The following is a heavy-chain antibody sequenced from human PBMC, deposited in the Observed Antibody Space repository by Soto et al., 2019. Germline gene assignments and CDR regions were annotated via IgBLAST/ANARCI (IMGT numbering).Heavy chain of an antibody. CDR2: TSYDGSDK. D-gene: IGHD3-16*01. CDR3: ARWGTTGGLDV. J-gene: IGHJ1*01. V-gene: IGHV3-30*19. Sequence: QVQLVESGGGVVQPGTSLRVSCVGSGFTFRSYVMHWVRQAPGKGLEWVALTSYDGSDKYYDESVRGRFTISRDNSRNTVDLQMDSLRLEDTALYYCARWGTTGGLDVWGQGTLVSVSS. CDR1: GFTFRSYV.